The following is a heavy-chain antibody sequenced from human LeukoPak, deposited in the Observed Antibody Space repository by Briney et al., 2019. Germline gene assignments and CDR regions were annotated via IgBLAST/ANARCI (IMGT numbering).Heavy chain of an antibody. J-gene: IGHJ3*02. CDR3: ARRRYFDWWGAFDI. Sequence: PSETLSLTCAVYGGSFSGYYWSWIRQPPGKGLEWIGEINHSGSTNYNPSLKSRVTISVDTSKNQFSLKLSSVTAADTAVYYCARRRYFDWWGAFDIWGQGTMVTVSS. CDR1: GGSFSGYY. CDR2: INHSGST. V-gene: IGHV4-34*01. D-gene: IGHD3-9*01.